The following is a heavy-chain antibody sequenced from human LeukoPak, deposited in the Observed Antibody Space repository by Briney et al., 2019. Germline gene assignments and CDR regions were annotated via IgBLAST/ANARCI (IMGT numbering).Heavy chain of an antibody. Sequence: ASVKVSCKASGYTFSDYYMHWVRQAPGLGLERMGWINPNSGDTHYARKFQGRVTLTRDTSVSTAYMELSRLTSDDTAVYYCARGSGTGTTVTTLPGYWGQGTLVTVSS. V-gene: IGHV1-2*02. CDR2: INPNSGDT. CDR3: ARGSGTGTTVTTLPGY. D-gene: IGHD4-17*01. J-gene: IGHJ4*02. CDR1: GYTFSDYY.